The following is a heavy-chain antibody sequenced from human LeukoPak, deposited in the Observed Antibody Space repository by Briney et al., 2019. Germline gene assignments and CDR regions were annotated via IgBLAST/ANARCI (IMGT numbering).Heavy chain of an antibody. CDR2: INHSGST. V-gene: IGHV4-34*01. Sequence: TPSETLSLTCAVYGGSFSGYYWSWIRQPPGKGLEWIGEINHSGSTNYNPSLKSRVTISVDTSKNQFSLKLSSVTAADTAVYYCARAQVAVALYYFDYWGQGTLVTVSS. D-gene: IGHD6-19*01. CDR3: ARAQVAVALYYFDY. CDR1: GGSFSGYY. J-gene: IGHJ4*02.